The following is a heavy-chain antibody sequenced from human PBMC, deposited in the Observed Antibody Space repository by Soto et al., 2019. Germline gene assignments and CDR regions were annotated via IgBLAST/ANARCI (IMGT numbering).Heavy chain of an antibody. CDR1: GYTFTSYG. V-gene: IGHV1-18*04. J-gene: IGHJ6*02. CDR3: ARGGLYSSSWYLTYYYYGMDV. CDR2: ISAYSGNT. D-gene: IGHD6-13*01. Sequence: ASVKVSCKASGYTFTSYGISWVRQAPGQGLEWMGWISAYSGNTNYAQKLQGRVTMTTDTSTSTAYMELRSLRSDDTAVYYCARGGLYSSSWYLTYYYYGMDVWGQGTTVTVSS.